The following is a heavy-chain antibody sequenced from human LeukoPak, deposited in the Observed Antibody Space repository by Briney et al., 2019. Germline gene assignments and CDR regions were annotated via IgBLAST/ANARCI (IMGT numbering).Heavy chain of an antibody. CDR1: GFTFSNCA. Sequence: PGGSLRLSCAASGFTFSNCAMSWVRQAPGQGLEWVSVIGRSGDKTNYADSVKGRFTASRDNSKNTLYLQMNCLRAEDTAVYYCAKSRGYCSAGSSCYFDYWGRGTLVTVSS. V-gene: IGHV3-23*01. J-gene: IGHJ4*02. CDR2: IGRSGDKT. CDR3: AKSRGYCSAGSSCYFDY. D-gene: IGHD2-15*01.